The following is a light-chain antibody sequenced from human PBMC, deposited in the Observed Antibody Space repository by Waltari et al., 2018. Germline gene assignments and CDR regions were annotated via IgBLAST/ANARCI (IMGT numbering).Light chain of an antibody. CDR3: QQYNGYWT. CDR2: KAS. J-gene: IGKJ1*01. CDR1: QSISSL. V-gene: IGKV1-5*03. Sequence: IPCRTSQSISSLLAWYQQKPGTAPKLLIYKASTLESGVPSRFSGSGSGTEFTLTINSLQPDDFATYYCQQYNGYWTFGQGTKVEIK.